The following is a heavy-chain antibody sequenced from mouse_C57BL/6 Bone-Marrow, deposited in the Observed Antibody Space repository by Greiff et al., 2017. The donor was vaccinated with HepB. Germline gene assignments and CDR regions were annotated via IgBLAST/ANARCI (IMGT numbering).Heavy chain of an antibody. V-gene: IGHV2-2*01. CDR1: GFSLTSYG. CDR2: IWSGGST. D-gene: IGHD1-1*01. J-gene: IGHJ1*03. CDR3: ARNKHYYGSSYPRWYFDV. Sequence: VKLQESGPGLVQPSQCLSITCTVSGFSLTSYGVHWVRQSPGKGLEWLGVIWSGGSTDYNAAFISRLSISKDNSKSQVFFKMNSLQADDTAIYYCARNKHYYGSSYPRWYFDVWGTGTTVTVSS.